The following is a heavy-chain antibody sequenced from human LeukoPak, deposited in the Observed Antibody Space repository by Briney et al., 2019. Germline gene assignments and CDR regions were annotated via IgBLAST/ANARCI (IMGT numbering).Heavy chain of an antibody. Sequence: ASVKVSCKASGGTFSSYTISWVRQAPGRGLEWMGRIIPILGIANYAQKFQGRVTITADKSTSTAYMELSSQRSEDTAVYYCARDVEVAGLRGFDYWGQGTLVTVSS. CDR3: ARDVEVAGLRGFDY. CDR1: GGTFSSYT. J-gene: IGHJ4*02. D-gene: IGHD6-19*01. CDR2: IIPILGIA. V-gene: IGHV1-69*04.